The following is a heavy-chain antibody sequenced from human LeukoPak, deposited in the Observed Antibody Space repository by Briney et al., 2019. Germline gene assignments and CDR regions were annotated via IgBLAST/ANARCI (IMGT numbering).Heavy chain of an antibody. D-gene: IGHD6-13*01. CDR3: TRGRISAAGRARWFDP. CDR2: IYYSGST. CDR1: GGSISSYY. Sequence: PSETLSLTCTVSGGSISSYYWSWIRQPPGKGLEWIGYIYYSGSTNYNPSLKSRVTISVDTSKNQFSLKLSSVTAADTAVYYCTRGRISAAGRARWFDPWGQGTLVTVSS. V-gene: IGHV4-59*12. J-gene: IGHJ5*02.